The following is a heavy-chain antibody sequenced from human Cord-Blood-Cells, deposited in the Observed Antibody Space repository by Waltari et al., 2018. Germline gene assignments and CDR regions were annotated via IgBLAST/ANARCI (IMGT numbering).Heavy chain of an antibody. CDR1: RGTFSSTA. D-gene: IGHD2-2*01. J-gene: IGHJ4*02. Sequence: QVQLVQSGAEVKKPGSSVKVSCTASRGTFSSTAISWVRQVPGQGLDWMGGIIPSFGTANYAQKFQGRVTITADESTSTAYMELSSLRSEDTAVYYCARGRDCSSTSCLFDYWGQGTLVTISS. CDR2: IIPSFGTA. V-gene: IGHV1-69*01. CDR3: ARGRDCSSTSCLFDY.